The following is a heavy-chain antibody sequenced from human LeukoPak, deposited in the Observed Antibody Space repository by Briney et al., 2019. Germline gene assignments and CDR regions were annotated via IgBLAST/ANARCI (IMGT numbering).Heavy chain of an antibody. CDR3: ARGSGYYGFADY. J-gene: IGHJ4*02. V-gene: IGHV4-34*01. CDR1: GGSFSGYY. D-gene: IGHD3-3*01. Sequence: PSETLSLTCAVYGGSFSGYYWSWIRQPPGKGLEWIGEINHSGSTNYNPSLKSRVTISVDTSKNQFSLNVSSVTAADTAVYYCARGSGYYGFADYWGQGTLVTVSS. CDR2: INHSGST.